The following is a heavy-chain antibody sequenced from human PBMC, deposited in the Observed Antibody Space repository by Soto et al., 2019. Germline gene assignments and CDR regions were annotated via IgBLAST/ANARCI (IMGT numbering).Heavy chain of an antibody. CDR2: ILSKAGNYAT. V-gene: IGHV3-73*01. Sequence: EVQLVESGGGLVQPGGSLKLSCAASGFIFSGSAVHWVRQASGKGLEWVGRILSKAGNYATAYPASMKGRFTISRDDSENKAFLQMNRLKTEDTAVYYCIRGGSPYYYDYWGQGTLVAVSS. J-gene: IGHJ4*02. CDR1: GFIFSGSA. CDR3: IRGGSPYYYDY.